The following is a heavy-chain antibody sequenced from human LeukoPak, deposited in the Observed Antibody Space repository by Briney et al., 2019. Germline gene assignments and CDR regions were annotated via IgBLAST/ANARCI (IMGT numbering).Heavy chain of an antibody. CDR1: GFTFSSYA. J-gene: IGHJ4*02. CDR2: ISYDGRNK. CDR3: ARVHIPGPSYDSSGYYFAY. D-gene: IGHD3-22*01. V-gene: IGHV3-30*04. Sequence: GGSLRLSCAASGFTFSSYAMHWVRQAPGKGLEWVAVISYDGRNKYYADSVKGRFTISRDNSKNTLYLQMNSLRAEDTAVYYCARVHIPGPSYDSSGYYFAYWGQGTLVTVSS.